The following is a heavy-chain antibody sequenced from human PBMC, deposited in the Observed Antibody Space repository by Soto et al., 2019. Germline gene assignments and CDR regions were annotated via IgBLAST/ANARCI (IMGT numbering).Heavy chain of an antibody. CDR3: ATHYYDSSGYRSTQYYFDY. V-gene: IGHV4-31*03. J-gene: IGHJ4*02. D-gene: IGHD3-22*01. CDR2: IYYSGST. Sequence: SETLSLTCTVSGGSISSGGYYWSWIRQHPGKGLEWIGYIYYSGSTYYNPSLKSRVTISVDTSKNQFSLKLSSVTAADTAVYYCATHYYDSSGYRSTQYYFDYWGQGTLVTVSS. CDR1: GGSISSGGYY.